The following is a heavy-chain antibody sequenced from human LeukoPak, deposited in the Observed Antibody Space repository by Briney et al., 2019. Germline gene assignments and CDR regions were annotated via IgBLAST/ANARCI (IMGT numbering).Heavy chain of an antibody. CDR2: IKQDGSEK. V-gene: IGHV3-7*01. J-gene: IGHJ5*02. CDR3: ARYYDFWSGFNS. CDR1: GGSISSYY. Sequence: ETLSLTCTVSGGSISSYYWSWVRQAPGKGLEWVANIKQDGSEKYYVDSVKGRFTISRDNAKNSLYLQMNSLRAEDTAVYYCARYYDFWSGFNSWGQGTPVTVSS. D-gene: IGHD3-3*01.